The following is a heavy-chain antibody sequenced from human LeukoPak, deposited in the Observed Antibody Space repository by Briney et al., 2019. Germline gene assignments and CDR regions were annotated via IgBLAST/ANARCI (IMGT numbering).Heavy chain of an antibody. Sequence: GGSLRLSCAASGFTFSNNWMAWVRQAPGKGPEWVANIKQGGSEEQYVDSVKGRFTISRDNAKNSLYLQMSSLRVDDTAVYFCARDHRGYFDYWGQGTLVTVSS. CDR1: GFTFSNNW. CDR3: ARDHRGYFDY. D-gene: IGHD3-10*01. CDR2: IKQGGSEE. J-gene: IGHJ4*02. V-gene: IGHV3-7*05.